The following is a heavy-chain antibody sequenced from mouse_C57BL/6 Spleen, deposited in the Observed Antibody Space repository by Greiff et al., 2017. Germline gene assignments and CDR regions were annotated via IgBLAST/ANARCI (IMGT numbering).Heavy chain of an antibody. CDR1: GYTFTSYW. Sequence: QVQLQQPGAELVMPGASVKLSCKASGYTFTSYWMHWVKQRPGQGLEWLGEIDPSDSYTNYNQKFKGKSTLTVDKSSSTAYMQLSSLTSEDSAVYYCARSRDWAFDYWGQGTTLTVSS. V-gene: IGHV1-69*01. D-gene: IGHD4-1*01. CDR3: ARSRDWAFDY. J-gene: IGHJ2*01. CDR2: IDPSDSYT.